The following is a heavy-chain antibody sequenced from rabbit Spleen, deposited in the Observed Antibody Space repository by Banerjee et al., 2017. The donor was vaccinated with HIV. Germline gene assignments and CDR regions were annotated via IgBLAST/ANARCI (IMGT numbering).Heavy chain of an antibody. CDR2: IYTGSSGST. Sequence: QEQLVESGGGLVQPGASLTLTCTASGFSFSGGYNMCWVRQAPGKGLEWIACIYTGSSGSTAYASWVNGRFTISSHNAQNTLYLQLNSLTAADTATYFCVREVAVKFNLWGPGTLVTVS. V-gene: IGHV1S45*01. J-gene: IGHJ4*01. CDR1: GFSFSGGYN. CDR3: VREVAVKFNL. D-gene: IGHD4-1*01.